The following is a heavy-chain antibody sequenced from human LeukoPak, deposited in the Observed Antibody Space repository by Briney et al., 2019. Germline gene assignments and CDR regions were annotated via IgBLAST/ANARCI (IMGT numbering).Heavy chain of an antibody. V-gene: IGHV3-7*05. Sequence: GGSLRLSCAASGFSFYNYWMNWVRQAPGKGLEWVADIDRAGSGNHYVDSVKGRFTISGDNSKNSMYLQMNSLRAEDTAVYYCARDSGTDDYKRAFDIWGQGTMVTVSS. CDR3: ARDSGTDDYKRAFDI. CDR1: GFSFYNYW. CDR2: IDRAGSGN. J-gene: IGHJ3*02. D-gene: IGHD5-24*01.